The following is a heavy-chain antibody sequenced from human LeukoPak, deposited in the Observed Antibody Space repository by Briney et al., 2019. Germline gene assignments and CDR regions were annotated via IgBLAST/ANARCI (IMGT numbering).Heavy chain of an antibody. Sequence: SETLSLTCSVSGASFSTNYWSWIRQPPGRGLEWIGYVFDSGSTNYNPSLKSRVTISVDTSTKQFSLRLSSVTAADTAVYYCARLYQQSKWKYYYYYMDLWGKGTAVTVSS. CDR1: GASFSTNY. J-gene: IGHJ6*03. D-gene: IGHD1-1*01. CDR3: ARLYQQSKWKYYYYYMDL. CDR2: VFDSGST. V-gene: IGHV4-59*01.